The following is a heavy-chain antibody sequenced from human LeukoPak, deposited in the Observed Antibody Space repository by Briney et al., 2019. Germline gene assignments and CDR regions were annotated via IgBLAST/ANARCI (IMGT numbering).Heavy chain of an antibody. CDR2: TYYSGTT. CDR1: GGSFSGYY. CDR3: AKMRGVGSTYYYGYFDY. D-gene: IGHD3-22*01. J-gene: IGHJ4*02. Sequence: SETLSLTCAVYGGSFSGYYWSWIRQPPGKRLEWISYTYYSGTTNYNPSLKSRVTMSVDTSKNQFSLKLTSVTAADTAVYYCAKMRGVGSTYYYGYFDYWSQGTLVTVSS. V-gene: IGHV4-59*01.